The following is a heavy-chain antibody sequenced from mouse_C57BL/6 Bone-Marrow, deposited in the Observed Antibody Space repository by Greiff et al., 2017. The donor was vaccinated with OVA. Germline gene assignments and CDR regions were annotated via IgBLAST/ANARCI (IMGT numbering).Heavy chain of an antibody. CDR2: ISYDGSN. Sequence: EVQLVESGPGLVKPSQSLSLTCSVTGYSITSGYYWNWIRQFPGNKLEWMGYISYDGSNNYNPSLKNRISINRDTSKNTFFLKLNSVPTEDTATDYCARSASYYGSSPAGFAYWGQGTLVTVSA. V-gene: IGHV3-6*01. CDR1: GYSITSGYY. J-gene: IGHJ3*01. CDR3: ARSASYYGSSPAGFAY. D-gene: IGHD1-1*01.